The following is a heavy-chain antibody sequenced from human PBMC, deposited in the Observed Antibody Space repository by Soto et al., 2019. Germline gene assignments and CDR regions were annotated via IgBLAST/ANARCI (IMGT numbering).Heavy chain of an antibody. CDR1: GGSINSYY. J-gene: IGHJ3*02. CDR3: ARTFCSASTCYDIFDI. V-gene: IGHV4-59*01. D-gene: IGHD2-2*01. Sequence: QVQLQESGPGLVKPSETLSLTSTVSGGSINSYYWGWIRQPPGKGLEWIGYIYYNGNTNYNASLKSRVTISVDTSKNQFSLKLMSVSAADTAVYYCARTFCSASTCYDIFDIWGQGTMVTVSS. CDR2: IYYNGNT.